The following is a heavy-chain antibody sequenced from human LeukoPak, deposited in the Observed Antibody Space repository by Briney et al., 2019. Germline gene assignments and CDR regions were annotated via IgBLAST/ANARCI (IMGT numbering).Heavy chain of an antibody. D-gene: IGHD1-1*01. CDR1: GFTFDDHG. V-gene: IGHV3-20*04. CDR2: INWNGGST. Sequence: GGSLRLTCAASGFTFDDHGMSWVRQAPGKGLEWVSGINWNGGSTGYADSVKGRFTIYRDNAKNSLYLQMNSLRAEDTALYYRARGKYPDNDDYTDVWGKGTTVIVSS. CDR3: ARGKYPDNDDYTDV. J-gene: IGHJ6*03.